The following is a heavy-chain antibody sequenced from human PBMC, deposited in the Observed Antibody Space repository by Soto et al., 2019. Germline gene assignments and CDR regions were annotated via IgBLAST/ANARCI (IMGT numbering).Heavy chain of an antibody. D-gene: IGHD2-15*01. V-gene: IGHV3-13*01. CDR1: GFTFSSYD. Sequence: EVQLVESGGGLVQPGGSLRLFCAGSGFTFSSYDMHWVRQATGKGLEWVSTIGTVGDTYYADSVKGRFTISRDNSKNTLYLQMNSLRAEDTAVYYCAREYPRSCSGGSCYSGWFDPWGQGTLVTVSS. CDR2: IGTVGDT. J-gene: IGHJ5*02. CDR3: AREYPRSCSGGSCYSGWFDP.